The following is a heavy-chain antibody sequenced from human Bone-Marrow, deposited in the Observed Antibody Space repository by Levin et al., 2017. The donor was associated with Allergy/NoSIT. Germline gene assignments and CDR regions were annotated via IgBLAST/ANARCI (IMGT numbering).Heavy chain of an antibody. D-gene: IGHD3-10*01. CDR3: AREGTPQSWDY. CDR2: IYYIGTT. V-gene: IGHV4-39*07. Sequence: GSLRLSCSVSGGSVNSDGFFWTWIRQSPGKGLEWIGSIYYIGTTYYNPSLKSRVTISVDTSKNQFSLKLTSMTAADTAVYYCAREGTPQSWDYWGQGTLVSVSS. CDR1: GGSVNSDGFF. J-gene: IGHJ4*02.